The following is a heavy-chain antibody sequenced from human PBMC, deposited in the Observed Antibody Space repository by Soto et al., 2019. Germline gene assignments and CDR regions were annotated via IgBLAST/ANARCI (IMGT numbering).Heavy chain of an antibody. CDR1: GGSISSGGYS. Sequence: QLQLQESGSGLVKPSQTLSLTCAVSGGSISSGGYSWSWIRLPPGKGLEWIGNIYHGGGTDYNPCLKSRVSLSTDKSKNQFSLRLTSVTAADTAVYYCARSQWDYDVVTGRLWGAFDIWGPGTMVTVSS. V-gene: IGHV4-30-2*01. D-gene: IGHD3-9*01. J-gene: IGHJ3*02. CDR2: IYHGGGT. CDR3: ARSQWDYDVVTGRLWGAFDI.